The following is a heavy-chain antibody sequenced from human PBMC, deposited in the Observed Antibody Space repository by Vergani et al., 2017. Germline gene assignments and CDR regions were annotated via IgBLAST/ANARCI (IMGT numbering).Heavy chain of an antibody. CDR3: AGDGGEYDKDALDV. V-gene: IGHV4-61*02. CDR1: GGSFSTGGQS. J-gene: IGHJ3*01. CDR2: IYTSGAT. D-gene: IGHD2-21*01. Sequence: QVQLQESGPGLVKPSQTLSLTCTVSGGSFSTGGQSWTWLRQSPGKGLEWIGRIYTSGATNYNPSLRIRAIMSVDTSNKQFSLKLASVTAADTAVYYCAGDGGEYDKDALDVLGQGTKVTVTS.